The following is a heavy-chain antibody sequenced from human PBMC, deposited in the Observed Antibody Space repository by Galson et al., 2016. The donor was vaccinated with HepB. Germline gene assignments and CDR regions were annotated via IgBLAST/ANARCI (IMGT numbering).Heavy chain of an antibody. D-gene: IGHD6-25*01. Sequence: SVKVSCKASGYTFTNYGISWVRQAPGQGLEWMGWISTNNGYAIYARKLQGRVTMTTDTSTTTVFMALRTLTSDDTAVYYCARNISGWTALFDPWGQGALVTVSS. CDR3: ARNISGWTALFDP. CDR2: ISTNNGYA. CDR1: GYTFTNYG. J-gene: IGHJ5*02. V-gene: IGHV1-18*01.